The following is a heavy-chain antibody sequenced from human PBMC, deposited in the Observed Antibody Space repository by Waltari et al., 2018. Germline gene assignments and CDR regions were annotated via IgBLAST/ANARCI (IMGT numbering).Heavy chain of an antibody. Sequence: QVQLVETGGGVVKPGRSLRLSCAASGFPFTYFSMHWVRQAPGKGLEWVALISYDGNNKYYADSMTGRFTISRDNSKNTLCLQMDNLTPEDTGVYFCVRGGRLATAAPDYWGQGTLVTVSS. V-gene: IGHV3-30-3*01. CDR2: ISYDGNNK. D-gene: IGHD6-13*01. CDR1: GFPFTYFS. J-gene: IGHJ4*02. CDR3: VRGGRLATAAPDY.